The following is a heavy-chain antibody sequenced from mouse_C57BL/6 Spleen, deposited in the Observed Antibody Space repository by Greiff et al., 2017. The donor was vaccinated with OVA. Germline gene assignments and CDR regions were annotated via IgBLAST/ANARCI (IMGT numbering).Heavy chain of an antibody. D-gene: IGHD3-2*02. CDR1: GFTFSDYY. V-gene: IGHV5-12*01. CDR2: ISNGGGST. Sequence: EVKLMESGGGLVQPGGSLKLSCAASGFTFSDYYMYWVRQTPEKRLEWVAYISNGGGSTYYPDTVKGRFTISRDNAKNTLYLQMSRLKSEDTAMYYCARLGSSGYYFDYWGQGTTLTVSS. CDR3: ARLGSSGYYFDY. J-gene: IGHJ2*01.